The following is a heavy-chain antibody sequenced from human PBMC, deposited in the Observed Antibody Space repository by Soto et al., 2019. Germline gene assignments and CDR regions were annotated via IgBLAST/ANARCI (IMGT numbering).Heavy chain of an antibody. CDR1: GFTFTDYW. V-gene: IGHV3-23*01. J-gene: IGHJ5*02. Sequence: GGSLRLSCAASGFTFTDYWTHWVRQAPGKGLEWVSAISGSGGSTYYADSVKGRSTISRDNSKNTLYLQMNSLRAEDTAVYYCAKGSYSLAAAGRWAPFDPWGQGTLVTVSS. CDR2: ISGSGGST. D-gene: IGHD6-13*01. CDR3: AKGSYSLAAAGRWAPFDP.